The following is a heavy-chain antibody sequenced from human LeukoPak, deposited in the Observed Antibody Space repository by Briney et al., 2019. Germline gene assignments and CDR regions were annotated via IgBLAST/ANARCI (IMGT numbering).Heavy chain of an antibody. CDR2: ISSNGGST. CDR1: GFTFSSYA. J-gene: IGHJ3*02. CDR3: ARVYSRSWYSAFDI. V-gene: IGHV3-64*01. D-gene: IGHD6-13*01. Sequence: PGGSLRLSCAASGFTFSSYAMHWVRQAPGKGLEYVSAISSNGGSTYYANSLKGRFTISRDNSKNTLYLQMGSLRAEDMAVYYCARVYSRSWYSAFDIWGQGTMVTVSS.